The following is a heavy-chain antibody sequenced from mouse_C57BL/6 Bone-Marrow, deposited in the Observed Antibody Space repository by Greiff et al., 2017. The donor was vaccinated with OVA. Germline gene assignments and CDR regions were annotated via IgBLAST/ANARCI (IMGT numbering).Heavy chain of an antibody. CDR1: GFTFSSYA. CDR3: TRDLYYSNSFAY. J-gene: IGHJ3*01. V-gene: IGHV5-9-1*02. D-gene: IGHD2-5*01. Sequence: EVKLMESGEGLVKPGGSLKLSCAASGFTFSSYAMSWVRQTPEKRLEWVAYISSGGDYIYYADTVKGRFTISRDNARNTLYLQMSSLKSEDTAMYYCTRDLYYSNSFAYWGQGTLVTVSA. CDR2: ISSGGDYI.